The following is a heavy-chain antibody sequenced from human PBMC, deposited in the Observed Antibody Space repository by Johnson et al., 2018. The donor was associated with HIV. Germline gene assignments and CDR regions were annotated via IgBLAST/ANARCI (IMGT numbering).Heavy chain of an antibody. CDR2: INAGGDT. CDR1: GIIVTGNF. V-gene: IGHV3-66*01. Sequence: VQLVESGGGLVQPGGSLRLSCAASGIIVTGNFMSWVRQAPGKGLEWVSVINAGGDTYYADSVKGRFTISRDNAKNSLYLQMNSLRAEDTAVYYCASITTIAAAGRGAFDIWGQGTMVTVSS. D-gene: IGHD6-13*01. CDR3: ASITTIAAAGRGAFDI. J-gene: IGHJ3*02.